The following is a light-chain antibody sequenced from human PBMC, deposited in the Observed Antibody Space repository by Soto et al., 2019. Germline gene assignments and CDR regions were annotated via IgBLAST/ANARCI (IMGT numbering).Light chain of an antibody. CDR2: KVS. Sequence: DVVMTQSPLSLPVTLGQPASISCRSSQSLVYSDGNTYLNWFQQRPGQSPRRLIYKVSNRDSGVPDRFSGSGSGPDFTLKISRVEAEDVGVYYCMQASDWPYTFGQGTKLEIK. CDR1: QSLVYSDGNTY. J-gene: IGKJ2*01. CDR3: MQASDWPYT. V-gene: IGKV2-30*01.